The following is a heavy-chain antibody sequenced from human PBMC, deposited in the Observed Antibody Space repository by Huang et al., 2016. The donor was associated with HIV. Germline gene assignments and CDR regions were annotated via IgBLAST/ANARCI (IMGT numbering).Heavy chain of an antibody. V-gene: IGHV4-34*01. Sequence: QVQLQQWGAGLLRPSETLSLTCAVYGGSFSGYYGTWIRPPPGKGLEWIGEINHSESTNYNPSLKRRVTISVDTSRNQFSLTLTSVTAADTAVYYCARGQGGYYYYYMDVWGKGTTVTVSS. CDR1: GGSFSGYY. J-gene: IGHJ6*03. CDR3: ARGQGGYYYYYMDV. CDR2: INHSEST.